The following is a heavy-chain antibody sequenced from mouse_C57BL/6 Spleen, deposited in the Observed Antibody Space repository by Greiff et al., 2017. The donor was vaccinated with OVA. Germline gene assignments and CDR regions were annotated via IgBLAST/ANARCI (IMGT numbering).Heavy chain of an antibody. D-gene: IGHD2-2*01. CDR3: ARAWFPYWYFEV. CDR2: INPNNGGT. Sequence: VHVKQSGPELVKPGASVKMSCKASGYTFTDSNMHWVKQSHGKSLEWIGYINPNNGGTSYNQKFKGKATLTVNKSSSTAYMELRSLTSEDSAVYYCARAWFPYWYFEVWGTGTTVTVSS. V-gene: IGHV1-22*01. CDR1: GYTFTDSN. J-gene: IGHJ1*03.